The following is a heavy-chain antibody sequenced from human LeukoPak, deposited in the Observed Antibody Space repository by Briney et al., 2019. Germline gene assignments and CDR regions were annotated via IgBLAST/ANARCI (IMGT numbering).Heavy chain of an antibody. CDR1: GFTFSSYG. V-gene: IGHV3-30*02. Sequence: GGSLRLSCAASGFTFSSYGMHWVRQAPGKGLEWVAFIRYDGSNKYYADSVKGRFTISRDNSKNTLYLQMNSLRAEDTAVYYCAKASYGSGSYYNLGMDVWGKGTTVTISS. CDR2: IRYDGSNK. D-gene: IGHD3-10*01. CDR3: AKASYGSGSYYNLGMDV. J-gene: IGHJ6*04.